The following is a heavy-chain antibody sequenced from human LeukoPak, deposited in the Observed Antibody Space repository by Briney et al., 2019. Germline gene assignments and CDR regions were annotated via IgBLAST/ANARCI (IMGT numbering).Heavy chain of an antibody. D-gene: IGHD6-6*01. Sequence: GRSLRLSCAASGFTFSSYAMHWVRQAPGKGLEWVAVISYDGSNKYYADSVKGRFTISRDNSKNTLYLQMNSLRAEDTAVYYCARGAGAARLPDVWGKGTTVTVSS. CDR2: ISYDGSNK. V-gene: IGHV3-30*01. CDR3: ARGAGAARLPDV. CDR1: GFTFSSYA. J-gene: IGHJ6*04.